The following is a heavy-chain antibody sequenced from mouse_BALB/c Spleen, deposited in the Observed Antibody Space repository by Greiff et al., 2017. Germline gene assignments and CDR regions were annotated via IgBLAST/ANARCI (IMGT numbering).Heavy chain of an antibody. CDR1: GFTFSSYA. J-gene: IGHJ3*01. Sequence: EVMLVESGGGLVKPGGSLKLSCAASGFTFSSYAMSWVRQSPEKRLEWVAEISSGGSYTYYPDTVTGRFTISRDNAKNTLYLEMSSLRSEDTAMYYCARAYYGSEGFAYWGQGTLVTVSA. CDR3: ARAYYGSEGFAY. CDR2: ISSGGSYT. D-gene: IGHD1-1*01. V-gene: IGHV5-9-4*01.